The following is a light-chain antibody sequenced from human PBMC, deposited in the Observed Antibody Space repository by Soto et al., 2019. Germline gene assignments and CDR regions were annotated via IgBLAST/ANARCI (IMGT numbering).Light chain of an antibody. Sequence: DIQLTQSPSSLSASVGDRVTITCRASQAISNSLVWYQQKPETAPKSLIFAASRLQSGIPLRFSGSGSRTEFTLTISSLQPEDVARYFCQQYDTYPFTFGPGTKVDI. J-gene: IGKJ3*01. CDR1: QAISNS. CDR3: QQYDTYPFT. CDR2: AAS. V-gene: IGKV1-16*01.